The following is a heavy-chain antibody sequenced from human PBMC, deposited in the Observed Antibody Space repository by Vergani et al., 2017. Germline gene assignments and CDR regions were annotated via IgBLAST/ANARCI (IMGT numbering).Heavy chain of an antibody. V-gene: IGHV5-10-1*01. CDR2: IDPSDSYT. Sequence: EVPLVQSGAAVKKPGESLKISCKGSGFSFSTYWIGWVRQMPGKGLEWMGRIDPSDSYTNYSPSFQGHVTISADKSISTAYLQWSSLKASDTAMYYCARQVAVAGKWWGPYYYYGMDVWGQGTTVTVSS. D-gene: IGHD6-19*01. CDR3: ARQVAVAGKWWGPYYYYGMDV. J-gene: IGHJ6*02. CDR1: GFSFSTYW.